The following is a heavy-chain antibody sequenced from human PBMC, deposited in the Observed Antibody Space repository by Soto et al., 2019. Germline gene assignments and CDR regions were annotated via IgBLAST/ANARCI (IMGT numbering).Heavy chain of an antibody. D-gene: IGHD3-22*01. Sequence: QVQLVQSGAEVKKPGASVKVSCKASGYTFTSYDINWVRQATGQGLEWMGWMNPNSGNTGYAQKFRGRVTMTRNTSISTAYMELRSLRSEATAVYYCAREKSSGNYNDYWGQGTLVTVSS. J-gene: IGHJ4*02. V-gene: IGHV1-8*01. CDR1: GYTFTSYD. CDR3: AREKSSGNYNDY. CDR2: MNPNSGNT.